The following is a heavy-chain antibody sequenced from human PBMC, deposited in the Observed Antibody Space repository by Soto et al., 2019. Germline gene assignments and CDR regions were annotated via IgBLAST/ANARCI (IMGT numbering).Heavy chain of an antibody. CDR1: GGSISSVGYY. CDR3: VRGVGY. V-gene: IGHV4-31*03. CDR2: IYYSGST. J-gene: IGHJ4*02. Sequence: QVQLQESGPGLVKPSQTLSLTCTVSGGSISSVGYYWSWIRQHPGKGLEWIGYIYYSGSTNYNPCLKSRAIISVDTSKNQFSLKLSSVTAADTAVYYCVRGVGYWGQGTLVTVSS. D-gene: IGHD1-26*01.